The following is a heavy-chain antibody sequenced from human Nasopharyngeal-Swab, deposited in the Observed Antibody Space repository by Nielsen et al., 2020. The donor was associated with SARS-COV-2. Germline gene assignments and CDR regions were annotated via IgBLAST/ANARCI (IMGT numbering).Heavy chain of an antibody. CDR2: ISSSSSYI. V-gene: IGHV3-21*01. Sequence: GESLKISCAAFGFTFSSYSMNWVRQAPGKGLEWVSSISSSSSYIYYADSVKGRFTISRDNAKNSLYLQMNSLRAEDTAVYYCARGQYCSSTSCYARGYYYYYGMDVWGQGTTVTVSS. CDR1: GFTFSSYS. J-gene: IGHJ6*02. D-gene: IGHD2-2*01. CDR3: ARGQYCSSTSCYARGYYYYYGMDV.